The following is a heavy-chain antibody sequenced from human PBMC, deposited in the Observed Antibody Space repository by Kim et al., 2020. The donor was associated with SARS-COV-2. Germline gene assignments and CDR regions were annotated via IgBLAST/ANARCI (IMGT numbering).Heavy chain of an antibody. D-gene: IGHD3-3*01. CDR1: GGTFSSYA. J-gene: IGHJ6*02. V-gene: IGHV1-69*13. Sequence: SVKVSCKASGGTFSSYAISWVRQAPGQGLEWMGGIIPIFGTANYAQKFQGRVTITADESTSTAYMELSSLRSEDTAVYYCAGGHTFGVPDTTNYYGMDVWGQGTTVTVSS. CDR2: IIPIFGTA. CDR3: AGGHTFGVPDTTNYYGMDV.